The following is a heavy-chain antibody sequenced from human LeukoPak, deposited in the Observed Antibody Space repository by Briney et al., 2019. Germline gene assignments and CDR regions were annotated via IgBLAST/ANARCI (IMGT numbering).Heavy chain of an antibody. CDR1: GYTFSGFY. CDR2: IKVSGGRT. CDR3: ARDYNVDIVAPNYYFDY. J-gene: IGHJ4*02. D-gene: IGHD5-12*01. Sequence: ASVKVSCKASGYTFSGFYVHWVRQAPGQGLEWMGIIKVSGGRTEYAQKFQGRVTVTRDMSTSTVYMELNNLRSEDTAVYYCARDYNVDIVAPNYYFDYWGQGTLVTVSS. V-gene: IGHV1-46*01.